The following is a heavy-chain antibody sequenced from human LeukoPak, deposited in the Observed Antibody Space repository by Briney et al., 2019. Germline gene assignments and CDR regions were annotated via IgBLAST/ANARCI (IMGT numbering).Heavy chain of an antibody. V-gene: IGHV4-30-2*01. CDR3: ARDLVRGVMEY. J-gene: IGHJ4*02. CDR1: GGSISSGGYS. D-gene: IGHD3-10*01. CDR2: IYHSGST. Sequence: SETLSLTCAVSGGSISSGGYSWSWIRQPPGKGLEWIGYIYHSGSTYYNPSLKSRVTISVDRSKNQFSLKLSSVTAADTAVYYCARDLVRGVMEYWGQGTLVTVSS.